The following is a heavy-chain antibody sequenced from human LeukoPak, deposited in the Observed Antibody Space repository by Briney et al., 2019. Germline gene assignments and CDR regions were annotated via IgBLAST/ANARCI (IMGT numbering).Heavy chain of an antibody. CDR1: GGSISGTNW. D-gene: IGHD1-26*01. Sequence: SSETLSLTCGVSGGSISGTNWWSWVRQPPGQGLEWIGEISLRGLTNYNPSLRSRLTMSLDESKDQVSLNLTSVTAADTAVYYCSRESGPFSPFGFWGQGTLVSVHS. CDR2: ISLRGLT. V-gene: IGHV4-4*02. J-gene: IGHJ4*02. CDR3: SRESGPFSPFGF.